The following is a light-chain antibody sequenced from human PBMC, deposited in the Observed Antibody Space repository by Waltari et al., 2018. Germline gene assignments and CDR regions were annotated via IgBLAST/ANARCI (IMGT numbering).Light chain of an antibody. J-gene: IGKJ1*01. Sequence: DIVMTQTPLSLSVTLGEPASIYCRSSPSLVYSDGEAYLDWYLQKPGQYPQLLIYLVSKRASGVPDKFSGSGSGTDFTLKISRVEAEDVGVYYCMQALRSPCTFGQGTKVEIK. CDR2: LVS. V-gene: IGKV2-40*01. CDR3: MQALRSPCT. CDR1: PSLVYSDGEAY.